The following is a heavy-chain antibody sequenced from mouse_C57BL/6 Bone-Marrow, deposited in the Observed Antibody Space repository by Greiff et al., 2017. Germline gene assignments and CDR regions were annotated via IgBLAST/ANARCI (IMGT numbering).Heavy chain of an antibody. Sequence: EVQLQQSVAELVRPGASVKLSCTASGFTIKNTYMHWVKQRPEQGLEWIGRIDPANGNTKYAPKFQGKATITADTSSNTAYLQLSSLTSEDTAIYYGARGGYYDYDENYWGQGTTLTVSS. CDR2: IDPANGNT. V-gene: IGHV14-3*01. J-gene: IGHJ2*01. D-gene: IGHD2-4*01. CDR3: ARGGYYDYDENY. CDR1: GFTIKNTY.